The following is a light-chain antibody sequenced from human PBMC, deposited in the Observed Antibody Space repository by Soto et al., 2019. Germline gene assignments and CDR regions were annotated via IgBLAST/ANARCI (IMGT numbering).Light chain of an antibody. J-gene: IGLJ1*01. V-gene: IGLV2-8*01. CDR2: EVS. CDR3: SSYAGSNNFGV. Sequence: QSVLTQPPSASGSPGQSVTISCTGTSSDVGGYNYVSWYQQHPGKAPKLMIYEVSKRPSGVPDRFSGSKSGNTASLTVSGFQAEDEADYYCSSYAGSNNFGVFGTGTKVT. CDR1: SSDVGGYNY.